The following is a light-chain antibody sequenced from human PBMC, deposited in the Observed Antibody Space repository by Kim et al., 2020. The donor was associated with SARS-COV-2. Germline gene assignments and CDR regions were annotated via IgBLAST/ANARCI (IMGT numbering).Light chain of an antibody. CDR3: SSYAGSNNLRV. J-gene: IGLJ2*01. CDR1: NSDVGGYNY. V-gene: IGLV2-8*01. CDR2: EVN. Sequence: QSVTLSCSGINSDVGGYNYVSWYQQHPGKAPKVVIFEVNKRPLGVPDRFSGSKSGNTASLTVSGLQAEDEADYYCSSYAGSNNLRVFGGGTQLTVL.